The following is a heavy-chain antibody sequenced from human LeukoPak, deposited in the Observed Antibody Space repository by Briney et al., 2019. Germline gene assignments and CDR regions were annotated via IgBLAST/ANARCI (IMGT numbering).Heavy chain of an antibody. Sequence: PGGSLRLSCEASGFTFKTYWMAWVRQAPEKGLEWVANIKKDGSERYYVDSVKGRFTISRDDAKNSLYLQMNSLRGEDSAIYYCARGPYYGSGSSIDYWGQGTLVTVSS. J-gene: IGHJ4*02. V-gene: IGHV3-7*01. CDR2: IKKDGSER. D-gene: IGHD3-10*01. CDR1: GFTFKTYW. CDR3: ARGPYYGSGSSIDY.